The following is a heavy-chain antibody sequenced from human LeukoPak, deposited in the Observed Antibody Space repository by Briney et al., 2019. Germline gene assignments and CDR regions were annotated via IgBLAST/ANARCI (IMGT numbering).Heavy chain of an antibody. J-gene: IGHJ5*02. CDR3: ARIPILRNWFDP. CDR1: GFTFRGYS. V-gene: IGHV4-34*01. CDR2: INHSGST. Sequence: GSLRLSCAVSGFTFRGYSMNWIRQPPGKGLEWIGEINHSGSTNYNPSLKSRVTISVDTSKNQFSLKLSSVTAADTAVYYCARIPILRNWFDPWGQGTLVTVSS.